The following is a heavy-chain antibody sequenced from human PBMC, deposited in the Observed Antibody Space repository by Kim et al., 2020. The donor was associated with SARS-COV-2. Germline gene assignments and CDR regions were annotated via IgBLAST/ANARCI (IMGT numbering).Heavy chain of an antibody. D-gene: IGHD3-22*01. CDR3: ASQRRIEYYDSSVYY. CDR1: GGSISSSSYY. Sequence: SETLSLTCTVSGGSISSSSYYWGWIRQPPGKGLEWIGSIYYSGSTYYNPSLKSRVTISVDTSKNQFSLKLSSVTAVDTAVYYCASQRRIEYYDSSVYYWG. J-gene: IGHJ4*01. V-gene: IGHV4-39*07. CDR2: IYYSGST.